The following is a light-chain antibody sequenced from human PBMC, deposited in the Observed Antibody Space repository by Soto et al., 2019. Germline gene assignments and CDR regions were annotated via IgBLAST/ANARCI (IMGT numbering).Light chain of an antibody. CDR3: QHADGLRALT. V-gene: IGKV1-12*01. J-gene: IGKJ4*01. CDR2: HTS. CDR1: QDAGSW. Sequence: DIQMTQSPPYVSASVGDRVTISCRASQDAGSWLSWFHQKPGGSPNLLIFHTSRKKIGVPPRFAGRGSGTEFTLTISSLQAEDFGTYYCQHADGLRALTFGGGTAVEI.